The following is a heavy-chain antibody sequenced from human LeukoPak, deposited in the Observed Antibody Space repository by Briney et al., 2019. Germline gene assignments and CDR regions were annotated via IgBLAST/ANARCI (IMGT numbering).Heavy chain of an antibody. CDR1: GFTFSSDA. CDR3: AKKGSTWHFDY. CDR2: ISGSGDNT. Sequence: PGGSLRLSCAASGFTFSSDAVIWVRQAPGKGLGLVSAISGSGDNTFYADSVKGRFTISRDNSKNTLYLQMHTLRAEDTAVYYCAKKGSTWHFDYWGQGTLVTVSS. D-gene: IGHD6-13*01. J-gene: IGHJ4*02. V-gene: IGHV3-23*01.